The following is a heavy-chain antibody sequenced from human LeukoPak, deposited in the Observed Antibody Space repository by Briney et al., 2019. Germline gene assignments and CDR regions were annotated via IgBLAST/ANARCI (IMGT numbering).Heavy chain of an antibody. CDR1: GYIFTSYW. CDR3: ARRSGSFQGDYNFDY. CDR2: IYPGDSDT. Sequence: GESLKISCKGSGYIFTSYWIAWVRQMPGKGLEWMGIIYPGDSDTRYSPSFQGQVTISADKSISTAYLQWSSLKASDAAMYYCARRSGSFQGDYNFDYWGQGTLVTVSS. J-gene: IGHJ4*02. V-gene: IGHV5-51*01. D-gene: IGHD1-26*01.